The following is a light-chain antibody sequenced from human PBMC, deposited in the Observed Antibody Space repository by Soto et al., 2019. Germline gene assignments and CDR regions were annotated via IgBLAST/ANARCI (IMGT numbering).Light chain of an antibody. CDR1: QTISNC. V-gene: IGKV1-39*01. J-gene: IGKJ1*01. CDR3: QQTYSAPWT. Sequence: IQMTQSPSSLSASVGDRFTITCRASQTISNCLNWYHQKPGKAHELMIYAASILQGGVPSRFSASGSGTDFTLTVNSLRPEDFAIYYYQQTYSAPWTFGLGTKVDIK. CDR2: AAS.